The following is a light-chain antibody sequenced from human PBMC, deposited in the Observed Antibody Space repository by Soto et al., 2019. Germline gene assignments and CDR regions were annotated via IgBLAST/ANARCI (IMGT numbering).Light chain of an antibody. CDR1: ESVSIN. CDR3: QQHSKWPRT. Sequence: EIVMTQSPATLSVSPGERATLSCRASESVSINLAWYQQKPGQAPRLLFYGASTRATDIPARFSGTGSGTEFTLTISSLQSEDFAVYYCQQHSKWPRTFGQGTKVDIK. CDR2: GAS. V-gene: IGKV3-15*01. J-gene: IGKJ1*01.